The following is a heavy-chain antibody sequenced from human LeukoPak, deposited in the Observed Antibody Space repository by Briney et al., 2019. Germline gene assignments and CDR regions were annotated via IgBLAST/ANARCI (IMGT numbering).Heavy chain of an antibody. D-gene: IGHD3-22*01. V-gene: IGHV1-69*05. CDR1: GGTFSSYA. CDR3: ARDTAYYYDSSTIGSLDY. CDR2: IIPIFGTA. J-gene: IGHJ4*02. Sequence: VASVKVSCKASGGTFSSYAISWVRQAPGQGLEWMGGIIPIFGTANYAQKFQGRVTITTDESTSTAYMELSSLRSEDTAVYYCARDTAYYYDSSTIGSLDYWGQGTLVTVSS.